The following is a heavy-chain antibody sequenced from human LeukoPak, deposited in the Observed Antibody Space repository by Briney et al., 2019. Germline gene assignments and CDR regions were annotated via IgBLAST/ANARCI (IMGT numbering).Heavy chain of an antibody. CDR3: ARVRDGYNYYYYGMDV. J-gene: IGHJ6*02. Sequence: QPGGSLRLSCAASGFTVSSNYMSWVRQAPGKGLEWVSVIYSGGSTYYADSVKGRFTISRDNSKNTLYLQMNSLRAEDTAVYYCARVRDGYNYYYYGMDVWGQGTTVTVSS. CDR1: GFTVSSNY. D-gene: IGHD5-24*01. V-gene: IGHV3-53*01. CDR2: IYSGGST.